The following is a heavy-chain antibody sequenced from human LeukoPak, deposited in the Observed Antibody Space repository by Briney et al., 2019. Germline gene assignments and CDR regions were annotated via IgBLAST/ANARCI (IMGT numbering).Heavy chain of an antibody. CDR2: INHSGST. V-gene: IGHV4-34*01. Sequence: PSETLSLTCAVYGGSFSGYYWNWIRQPPGKGLEWIGEINHSGSTNYNPSLKSRVTISVDTSKNQFSLKLSSVTAADTAVYYCARSVNCSGGSCYSGVSTKFDYWGQGTLVTVSS. J-gene: IGHJ4*02. CDR1: GGSFSGYY. D-gene: IGHD2-15*01. CDR3: ARSVNCSGGSCYSGVSTKFDY.